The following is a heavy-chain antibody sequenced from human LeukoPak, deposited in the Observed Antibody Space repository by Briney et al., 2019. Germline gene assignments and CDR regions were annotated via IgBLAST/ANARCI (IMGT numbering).Heavy chain of an antibody. CDR1: GFTFSSYT. CDR2: IGTSSTTI. Sequence: GGSLRLSCAASGFTFSSYTMNWVRQPPGKGLEWVSNIGTSSTTIYYADSVKGRFTISRDNSKNSLYLQMNSLRAEDTALYYCAKDFGTFGGVTGPRNGMDVWGQGTTVTVSS. CDR3: AKDFGTFGGVTGPRNGMDV. J-gene: IGHJ6*02. D-gene: IGHD3-16*01. V-gene: IGHV3-48*04.